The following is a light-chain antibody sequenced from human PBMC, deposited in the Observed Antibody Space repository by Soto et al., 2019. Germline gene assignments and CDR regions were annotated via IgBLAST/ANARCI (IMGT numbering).Light chain of an antibody. J-gene: IGKJ2*01. Sequence: EIVMTQSPATLSVSPGERATLSCSASQSVSSNLAWYQQKPGQAPRLLIYGASSRATGIPARFSGSGSGTEFTLSISSLQSEDFAVYYCQQYNNPYTFGQGTKLEIK. CDR2: GAS. CDR3: QQYNNPYT. V-gene: IGKV3-15*01. CDR1: QSVSSN.